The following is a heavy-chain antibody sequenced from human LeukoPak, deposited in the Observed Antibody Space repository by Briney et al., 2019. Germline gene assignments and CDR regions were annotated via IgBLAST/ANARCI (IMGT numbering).Heavy chain of an antibody. V-gene: IGHV3-33*08. D-gene: IGHD1-1*01. Sequence: PGRSLRLSCAASGFTFDDYAMNWVRQAPGKGLEWVAVIWYDGSNKYYADSVKGRFTISRDNSKNTLYLQMNSLRAEDTAVYYCARDRPTGNAFDYWGQGTLVTVSS. CDR3: ARDRPTGNAFDY. CDR1: GFTFDDYA. J-gene: IGHJ4*02. CDR2: IWYDGSNK.